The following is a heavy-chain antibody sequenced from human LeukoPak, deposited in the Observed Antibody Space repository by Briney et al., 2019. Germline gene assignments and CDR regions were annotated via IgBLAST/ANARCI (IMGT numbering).Heavy chain of an antibody. J-gene: IGHJ3*02. D-gene: IGHD2-2*01. V-gene: IGHV3-11*01. Sequence: GGSLRLSCAASGFTFSDYYMSWIRQAPGKGLEWVSYISSSGSTIYYADSVKGRFTISRDNSKNTLYLQMNSLRAEDTAVYYCAKYDQLPWGGAFDIWGQGTMVTVSS. CDR2: ISSSGSTI. CDR1: GFTFSDYY. CDR3: AKYDQLPWGGAFDI.